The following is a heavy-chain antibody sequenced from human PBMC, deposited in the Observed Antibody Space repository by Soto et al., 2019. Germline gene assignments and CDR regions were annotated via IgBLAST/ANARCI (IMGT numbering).Heavy chain of an antibody. CDR1: GDSISSSNYF. Sequence: SETLSLTCTVSGDSISSSNYFWGWIRQPPGKGLEWIGTIFYSGSTYYNPSLKSRVTISVDTSKNQFSLKLTSVTAADTALYYCARRYSWLHFDSWGQGSLVT. D-gene: IGHD5-12*01. J-gene: IGHJ4*02. CDR3: ARRYSWLHFDS. CDR2: IFYSGST. V-gene: IGHV4-39*01.